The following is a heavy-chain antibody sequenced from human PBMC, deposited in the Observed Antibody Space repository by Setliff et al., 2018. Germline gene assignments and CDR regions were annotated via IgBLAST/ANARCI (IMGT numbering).Heavy chain of an antibody. CDR2: INHSGGT. CDR3: AKGDGGYPSDS. D-gene: IGHD2-15*01. Sequence: SETLSLTCSVSGGSISSSSYYWGWIRQPPGKGLEWSGDINHSGGTNYNPSLKSRVTVSIDTSKNQFSLSLTSVTAADTAVYYCAKGDGGYPSDSWGQGILVTVSS. V-gene: IGHV4-39*07. CDR1: GGSISSSSYY. J-gene: IGHJ4*02.